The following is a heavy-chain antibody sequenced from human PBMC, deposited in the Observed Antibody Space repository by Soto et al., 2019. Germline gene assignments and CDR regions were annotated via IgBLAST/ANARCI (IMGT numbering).Heavy chain of an antibody. CDR3: AREGIAAAGTSLPDGMDV. CDR2: INPNSGGT. D-gene: IGHD6-13*01. V-gene: IGHV1-2*04. Sequence: ASVKVSCKASGYTFTGYYMHWVRQAPGQGLEWMGWINPNSGGTNYAQKFQGWVTMTRDTSISTAYMELSRLRSDDTAVYCCAREGIAAAGTSLPDGMDVWGQGTTVTVSS. CDR1: GYTFTGYY. J-gene: IGHJ6*02.